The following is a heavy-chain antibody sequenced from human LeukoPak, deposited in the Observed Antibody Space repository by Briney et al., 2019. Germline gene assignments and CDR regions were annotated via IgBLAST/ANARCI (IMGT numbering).Heavy chain of an antibody. J-gene: IGHJ4*02. CDR2: ISFSSTTI. V-gene: IGHV3-48*04. D-gene: IGHD3-10*01. Sequence: GGSLRLSCAASGFTFSSYSMNWVRQAPGKGLEWVSYISFSSTTIYYADSVKGRFTISRDNAKNSLYLQMNSLRAEDTAVYYCARALDSGHIPNWGQGTLVTVSS. CDR1: GFTFSSYS. CDR3: ARALDSGHIPN.